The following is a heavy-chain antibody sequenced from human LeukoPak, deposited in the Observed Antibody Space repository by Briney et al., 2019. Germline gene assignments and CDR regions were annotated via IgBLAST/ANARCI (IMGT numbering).Heavy chain of an antibody. J-gene: IGHJ4*02. CDR3: ARDQQGNFDY. CDR1: GGSFSGYY. Sequence: SETLSLTCAVYGGSFSGYYWSWIRQPPGKGLEWIGEINHSGSTNYNPSLKSRVTISVGTSKNQFSLKLSSVTAADTAVYYCARDQQGNFDYWGQGTLVTVSS. CDR2: INHSGST. V-gene: IGHV4-34*01. D-gene: IGHD7-27*01.